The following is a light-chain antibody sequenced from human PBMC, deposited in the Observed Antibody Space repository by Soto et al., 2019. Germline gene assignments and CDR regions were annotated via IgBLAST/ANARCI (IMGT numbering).Light chain of an antibody. V-gene: IGLV3-21*01. J-gene: IGLJ1*01. CDR1: NIGNKR. CDR3: QVWEMMTDNDG. CDR2: YDS. Sequence: SYELTQPPSVSVAPEKTATITCGGNNIGNKRVHWYRQKPGQAPVLLISYDSDRPSGIPERFSGSNSENTATLTISRVEAGDEADYYCQVWEMMTDNDGFGRGTKGTVL.